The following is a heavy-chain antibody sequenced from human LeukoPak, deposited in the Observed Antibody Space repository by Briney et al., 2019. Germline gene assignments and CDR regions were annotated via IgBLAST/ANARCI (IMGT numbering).Heavy chain of an antibody. CDR3: AKDLAPPLSSGFTGMAY. CDR2: IKYDGSYK. J-gene: IGHJ4*02. CDR1: GFTFSSSG. V-gene: IGHV3-30*02. Sequence: PGGSLRLSCAASGFTFSSSGMHWVRQAPGRGLEWLAFIKYDGSYKYYADSVKGRFTISRDNSKNTLYLQMNSLRAEDTAVCYCAKDLAPPLSSGFTGMAYWGQGTLVTVSS. D-gene: IGHD6-19*01.